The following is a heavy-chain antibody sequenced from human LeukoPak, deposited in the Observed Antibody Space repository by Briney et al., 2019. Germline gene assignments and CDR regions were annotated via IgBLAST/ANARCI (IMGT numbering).Heavy chain of an antibody. CDR2: IYYSGST. Sequence: SETLSLTCTVSGGSISSGGYYWSWIRQHPGKGLEWIGYIYYSGSTYYNPSLKSRVTISVDTSKNQFSLKLSSVTAADTAVYYCAREGSYSSGCPEDWGQGTLVTASS. CDR1: GGSISSGGYY. V-gene: IGHV4-31*03. D-gene: IGHD6-19*01. CDR3: AREGSYSSGCPED. J-gene: IGHJ4*02.